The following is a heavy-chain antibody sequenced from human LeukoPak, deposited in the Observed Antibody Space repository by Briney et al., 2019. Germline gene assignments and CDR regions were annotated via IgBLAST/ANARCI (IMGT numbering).Heavy chain of an antibody. CDR1: GYTFTGYY. V-gene: IGHV1-2*02. Sequence: ASVKVSCKASGYTFTGYYMHWVRQAPGQGLEWMGWINPNSGGTNYAQKFQGRVTMTRDTSISTAYMELSRLRSDDTAVYYCARDSIAVASFDYWGQGTLVTVSS. J-gene: IGHJ4*02. CDR2: INPNSGGT. CDR3: ARDSIAVASFDY. D-gene: IGHD6-19*01.